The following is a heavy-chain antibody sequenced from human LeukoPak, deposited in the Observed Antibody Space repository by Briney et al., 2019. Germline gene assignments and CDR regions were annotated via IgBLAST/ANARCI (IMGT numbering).Heavy chain of an antibody. J-gene: IGHJ4*02. CDR3: ARELQTGAYSGYDPYFDY. CDR1: GGTFSSYT. D-gene: IGHD5-12*01. Sequence: GASVKVSCKASGGTFSSYTIIWVRQAPGQGLEWMGGIIPIFNTANYAQEFQGRATMTADESTRTAYMELTSLRSEDTAVYYCARELQTGAYSGYDPYFDYWGQGTLVTVSS. CDR2: IIPIFNTA. V-gene: IGHV1-69*13.